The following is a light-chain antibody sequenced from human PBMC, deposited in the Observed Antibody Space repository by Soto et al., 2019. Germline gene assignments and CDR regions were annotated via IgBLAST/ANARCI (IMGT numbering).Light chain of an antibody. CDR1: QNLLSI. CDR3: KQSYSVPRT. CDR2: SAS. V-gene: IGKV1-39*01. Sequence: DIQMTQSPSSLSASVGDSVTITCRASQNLLSILGWYQHKPGKAPELLISSASSLRSGVPSRFSGRGSGTDFALNISNVQPEDFATFYCKQSYSVPRTFGQGTKLEIK. J-gene: IGKJ2*02.